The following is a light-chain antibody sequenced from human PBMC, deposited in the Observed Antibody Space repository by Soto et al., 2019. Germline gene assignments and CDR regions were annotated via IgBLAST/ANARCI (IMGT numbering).Light chain of an antibody. CDR2: AAS. J-gene: IGKJ4*01. V-gene: IGKV1-39*01. CDR1: QSISNY. CDR3: QQSYGTPRP. Sequence: DLEMTQSPSSLSASVGDRVTITCRASQSISNYLNWYQHKPGKVPKLLIYAASSLQSGVPTRFSGSGSGTDFTLTINSLQPEDFATYYCQQSYGTPRPFGGGTKIEIK.